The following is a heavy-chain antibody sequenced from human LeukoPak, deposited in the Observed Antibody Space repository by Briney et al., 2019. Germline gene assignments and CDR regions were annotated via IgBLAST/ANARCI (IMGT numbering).Heavy chain of an antibody. CDR3: ARGVDYYENSGTIDY. D-gene: IGHD3-22*01. CDR1: GFTFSDYG. J-gene: IGHJ4*02. Sequence: PGGSLRFSCTASGFTFSDYGMHWVRQPPGKGLEWVAIIWYDGSNKKYEDSVKGRFTISRDNSKNTLYLQMNSLRAEDTAVYYCARGVDYYENSGTIDYWGQGTLVTVSS. V-gene: IGHV3-33*01. CDR2: IWYDGSNK.